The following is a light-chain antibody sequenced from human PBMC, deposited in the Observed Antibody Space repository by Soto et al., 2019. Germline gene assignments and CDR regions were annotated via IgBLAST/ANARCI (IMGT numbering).Light chain of an antibody. J-gene: IGKJ4*01. Sequence: DIQMTQAPSSLSASVGDRVTITCRARQDISTYLAWYQQKPGKVPKILISAAYPLQSGVQPRFSGSGSGTDFTLTISSLQPEDVATYYCQKYDNAPLTFGGGTKVEIK. CDR1: QDISTY. CDR2: AAY. CDR3: QKYDNAPLT. V-gene: IGKV1-27*01.